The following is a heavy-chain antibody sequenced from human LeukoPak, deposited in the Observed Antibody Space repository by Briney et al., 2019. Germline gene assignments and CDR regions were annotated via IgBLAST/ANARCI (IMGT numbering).Heavy chain of an antibody. D-gene: IGHD3-9*01. V-gene: IGHV3-11*05. CDR3: ARDYDILTGYFRGGFDY. Sequence: PGGSLRLSCAASGFTFSDYYMSWIRQAPGKGLEWISYITSSSSDTNYADSVKGRFTISRDNAKKSLYLQMNSLRADDTAVYYCARDYDILTGYFRGGFDYWGQGTLVTVSS. J-gene: IGHJ4*02. CDR1: GFTFSDYY. CDR2: ITSSSSDT.